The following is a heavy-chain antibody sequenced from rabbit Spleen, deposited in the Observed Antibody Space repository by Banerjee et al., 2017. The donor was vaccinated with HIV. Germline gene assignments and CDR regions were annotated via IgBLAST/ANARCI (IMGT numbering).Heavy chain of an antibody. D-gene: IGHD6-1*01. V-gene: IGHV1S45*01. CDR3: ARGAADGGYRYALTGLHL. Sequence: QEQLEESGGDLVKPEGSLTLTCTASGFSFSRGYDMCWVRQAPGKGLEWIACIGTGSSDIYYASWVNGRFTISRTSGTVDLKVTSLTAADTATYFCARGAADGGYRYALTGLHLWGPGTLVTVS. CDR2: IGTGSSDI. CDR1: GFSFSRGYD. J-gene: IGHJ6*01.